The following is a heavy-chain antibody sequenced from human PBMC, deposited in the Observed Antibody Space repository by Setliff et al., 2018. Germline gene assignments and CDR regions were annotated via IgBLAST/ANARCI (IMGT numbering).Heavy chain of an antibody. V-gene: IGHV1-18*01. CDR3: ARALYYFDY. CDR1: GYTFTSYG. CDR2: ISAYNGNT. J-gene: IGHJ4*02. Sequence: ASVKVSCEASGYTFTSYGISWVRQAPGQGLEWMGWISAYNGNTNYAQKLRGRVTMTTDTSTSTAYMELSSLRSEDTAVYYCARALYYFDYWGQGTLVTVSS.